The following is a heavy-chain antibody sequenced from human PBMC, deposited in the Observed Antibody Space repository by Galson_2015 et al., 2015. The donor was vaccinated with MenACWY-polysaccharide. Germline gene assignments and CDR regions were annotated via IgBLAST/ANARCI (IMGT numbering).Heavy chain of an antibody. CDR3: ARDFVGAYDY. Sequence: SLRLSCATSGFTFSGTWMTWVRQAPGKGLEWVANIKQDGSEKYYVDSVKGRFTISRDNAKNSLYLQMNSLRAEDTAVYYCARDFVGAYDYWGQGTLGTVSS. CDR1: GFTFSGTW. J-gene: IGHJ4*02. D-gene: IGHD1-26*01. CDR2: IKQDGSEK. V-gene: IGHV3-7*01.